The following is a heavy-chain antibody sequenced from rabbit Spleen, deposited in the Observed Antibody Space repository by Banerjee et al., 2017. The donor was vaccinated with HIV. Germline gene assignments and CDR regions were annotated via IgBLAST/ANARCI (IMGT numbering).Heavy chain of an antibody. Sequence: QEQLVESGGGLVQPEGSLTLTCKASGFSFSDRDVTCWVRQAPGKGLEWIACINASTGKPVYATWAKGRFTISRTSSTTVTLRMTSLTAADRATYFCARDLVGVIGWNFYLWGPGTLVTVS. V-gene: IGHV1S45*01. D-gene: IGHD1-1*01. CDR2: INASTGKP. CDR1: GFSFSDRDV. CDR3: ARDLVGVIGWNFYL. J-gene: IGHJ4*01.